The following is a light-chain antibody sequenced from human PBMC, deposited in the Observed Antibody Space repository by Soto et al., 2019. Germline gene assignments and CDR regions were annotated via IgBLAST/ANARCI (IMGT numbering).Light chain of an antibody. CDR3: GSYTSSSTRV. V-gene: IGLV2-14*01. Sequence: QSALTQPASVSGSPGQSITISCTGTSSDVGGYNYVSWYQQHPGKAPKLMIYEVSNRPSGVSNRFSGSKSRNTASLTISGLQAEDEADYYCGSYTSSSTRVFGTGTKVTVL. CDR1: SSDVGGYNY. CDR2: EVS. J-gene: IGLJ1*01.